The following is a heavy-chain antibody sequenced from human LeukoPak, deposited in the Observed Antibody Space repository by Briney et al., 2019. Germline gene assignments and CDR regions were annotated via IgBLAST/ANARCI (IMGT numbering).Heavy chain of an antibody. CDR3: AKVSWLGTLPSYHFEC. D-gene: IGHD6-19*01. Sequence: GGSLRLSCAASGFTFSDHAMSWVRQAPGKGLEWVSAIRGTGTTTFYAASVKGRLTISRDNSKNTEDLQMKRLRAADTDVYYCAKVSWLGTLPSYHFECWGQGTQVTVSS. V-gene: IGHV3-23*01. CDR1: GFTFSDHA. CDR2: IRGTGTTT. J-gene: IGHJ4*02.